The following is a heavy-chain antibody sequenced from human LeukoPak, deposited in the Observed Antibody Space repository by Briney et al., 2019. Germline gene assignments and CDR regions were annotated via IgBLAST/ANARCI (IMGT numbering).Heavy chain of an antibody. V-gene: IGHV3-23*01. Sequence: GGSLRLSCAASGFTFSSIAMSWVRQAPDKGLEWVSTISGSGGGTYYADSVKGRFTISRDDSKNTLYLQMNSLRADDTTVYYCAKDLGRYRNNFFDYWGQGNLVTVSS. CDR1: GFTFSSIA. CDR3: AKDLGRYRNNFFDY. J-gene: IGHJ4*02. CDR2: ISGSGGGT. D-gene: IGHD1-26*01.